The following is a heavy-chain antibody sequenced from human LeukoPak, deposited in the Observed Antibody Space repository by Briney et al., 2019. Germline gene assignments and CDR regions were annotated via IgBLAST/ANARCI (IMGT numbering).Heavy chain of an antibody. Sequence: GGSLSLSCAASGFSFMNAWMIWVRQAPGKGLEWVGRIKSNADGGTSDYAAPARGRFTISRDDSKNTLYLQMNSLKTEDTAVYYCTTFYHEYSPYWGRGTLVTVSS. CDR1: GFSFMNAW. J-gene: IGHJ4*02. CDR2: IKSNADGGTS. V-gene: IGHV3-15*01. D-gene: IGHD2/OR15-2a*01. CDR3: TTFYHEYSPY.